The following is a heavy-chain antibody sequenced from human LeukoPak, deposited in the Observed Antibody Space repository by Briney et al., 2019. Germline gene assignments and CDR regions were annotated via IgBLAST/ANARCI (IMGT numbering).Heavy chain of an antibody. CDR2: INPSGGST. D-gene: IGHD3-22*01. V-gene: IGHV1-46*01. J-gene: IGHJ4*02. CDR3: ARGAQAEDSGYYHDYFDY. CDR1: GYTFTSYY. Sequence: GASVKVSCKASGYTFTSYYMHWVRQAPGQGLEWMGIINPSGGSTSYAQKFQGRVTMTRDTSTSTVYMELSSLRSEDTAVYYCARGAQAEDSGYYHDYFDYWGQGTLVTVSS.